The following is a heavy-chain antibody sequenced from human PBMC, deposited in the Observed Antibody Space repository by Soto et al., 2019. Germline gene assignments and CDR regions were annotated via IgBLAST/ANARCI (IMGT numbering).Heavy chain of an antibody. J-gene: IGHJ6*02. Sequence: GGSLRLSCAASGFTFSSYGMHWVRQAPGKGLEWVAVIWYDGSNKYYADSVKGRFTISRDNSKNTLYLQMNSLRAEDTAVYYCARDKRGSGSYRTIYYYYGMDVWGQGTTVTVSS. CDR1: GFTFSSYG. CDR2: IWYDGSNK. D-gene: IGHD3-10*01. V-gene: IGHV3-33*01. CDR3: ARDKRGSGSYRTIYYYYGMDV.